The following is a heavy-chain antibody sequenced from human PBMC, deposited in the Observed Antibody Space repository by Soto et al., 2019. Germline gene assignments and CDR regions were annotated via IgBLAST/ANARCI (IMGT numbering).Heavy chain of an antibody. V-gene: IGHV4-34*01. Sequence: SSETLSLTCAVYGGSFSGYSWSWIRQPPGKGLEWIGEINHSGSTNYNPSLKSRVTISVDTSKNQFSLKLSSVAAADTAVYYCARVTIWGSYRDHDYWGQGTLVTVSS. J-gene: IGHJ4*02. CDR2: INHSGST. CDR1: GGSFSGYS. D-gene: IGHD3-16*02. CDR3: ARVTIWGSYRDHDY.